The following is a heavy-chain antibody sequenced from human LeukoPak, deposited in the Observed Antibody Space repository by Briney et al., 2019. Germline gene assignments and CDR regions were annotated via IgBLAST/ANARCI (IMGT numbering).Heavy chain of an antibody. CDR2: ISYDGSNK. V-gene: IGHV3-30-3*01. D-gene: IGHD1-26*01. CDR3: AKEQVGATTIDY. Sequence: GGSLRLSCAASGFTFSSYAMHWVRQAPGKGLERVAVISYDGSNKYYADSVKGRFTISRDDSKNTLYLQMNSLRAEDTAVYFCAKEQVGATTIDYWGQGTLVAVSS. CDR1: GFTFSSYA. J-gene: IGHJ4*02.